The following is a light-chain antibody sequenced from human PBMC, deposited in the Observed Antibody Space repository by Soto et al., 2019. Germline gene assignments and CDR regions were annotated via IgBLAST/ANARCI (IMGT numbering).Light chain of an antibody. J-gene: IGKJ1*01. CDR1: QSVSSSY. CDR2: GAS. Sequence: EIVLTQCPGTLSLSPGERATLSCRASQSVSSSYLAWYQQKPGQAPRLLIYGASSRATDIPDRFSGSGSGTDFTLTISRLEPEDFAVYYCQQYGSSRTFGQGTKVDIK. CDR3: QQYGSSRT. V-gene: IGKV3-20*01.